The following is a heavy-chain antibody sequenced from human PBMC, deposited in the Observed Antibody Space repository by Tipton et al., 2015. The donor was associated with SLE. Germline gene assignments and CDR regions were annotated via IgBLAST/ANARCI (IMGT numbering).Heavy chain of an antibody. CDR1: GFSISSYY. CDR3: ARVPRTFYYDYSGHFDY. D-gene: IGHD3-22*01. J-gene: IGHJ4*02. Sequence: TLSLTCTVSGFSISSYYWGWIRQHPGKGLEWIGYIYYTMSAYYNPSLKSRVIISLDTSKNHFSLKLSSVTAADTAVYYCARVPRTFYYDYSGHFDYWGPGILVTVSS. V-gene: IGHV4-31*03. CDR2: IYYTMSA.